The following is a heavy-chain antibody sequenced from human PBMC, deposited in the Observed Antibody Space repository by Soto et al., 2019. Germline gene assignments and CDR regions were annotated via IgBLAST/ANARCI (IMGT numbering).Heavy chain of an antibody. CDR2: INHSGST. Sequence: SETLSLTCAVYGGSFSGYYWSWIRQPPGKGLEWIGEINHSGSTNYNPSLKSRVTISVDTSKNQFSLKLSSVTAADTAVYYCARGGSGSYYNFRPFDYWGQGTLVTVSS. J-gene: IGHJ4*02. D-gene: IGHD3-10*01. V-gene: IGHV4-34*01. CDR3: ARGGSGSYYNFRPFDY. CDR1: GGSFSGYY.